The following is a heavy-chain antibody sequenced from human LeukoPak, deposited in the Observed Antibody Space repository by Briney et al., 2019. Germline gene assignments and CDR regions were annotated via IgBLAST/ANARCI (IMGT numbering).Heavy chain of an antibody. CDR3: ARAGAAAGSNYFDY. J-gene: IGHJ4*02. V-gene: IGHV4-31*03. D-gene: IGHD6-13*01. Sequence: SETLSLTCTVSGGSISSGGYYWSWIRQHPGKGLEWIGYIYYSGSTYYNPSLKSRVTISVDTSKNQFSLKLSSVTAADTAVYYCARAGAAAGSNYFDYWGQGTLVTVSS. CDR1: GGSISSGGYY. CDR2: IYYSGST.